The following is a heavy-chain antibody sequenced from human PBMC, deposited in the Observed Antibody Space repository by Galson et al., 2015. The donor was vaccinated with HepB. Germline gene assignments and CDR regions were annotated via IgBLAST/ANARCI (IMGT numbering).Heavy chain of an antibody. Sequence: VQLQESGPGLVKPSETLSLTCAVPGGSIRRYYWSWVRQPAGKGLEWIGSIDTNGHSSYNPALQTRVTMSLDTSKNQFSLRLSSVTAADTAVYFCARVNSGGLLEWYYSDSWGQGILVTVSS. CDR3: ARVNSGGLLEWYYSDS. V-gene: IGHV4-4*07. CDR1: GGSIRRYY. CDR2: IDTNGHS. D-gene: IGHD1-26*01. J-gene: IGHJ4*02.